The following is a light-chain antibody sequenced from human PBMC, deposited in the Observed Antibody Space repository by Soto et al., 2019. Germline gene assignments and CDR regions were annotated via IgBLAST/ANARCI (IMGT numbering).Light chain of an antibody. V-gene: IGKV1-39*01. CDR3: QQRSGSPYT. J-gene: IGKJ2*01. Sequence: DVPMPQSPSSLSTSVGDRVTVTCRASQSIDRYLNWYQQKPGKAPKLLIYTASSLRSGVPSRFSGRGSGTEFTLTISSLQPADLATCYCQQRSGSPYTFGQGNTLEI. CDR1: QSIDRY. CDR2: TAS.